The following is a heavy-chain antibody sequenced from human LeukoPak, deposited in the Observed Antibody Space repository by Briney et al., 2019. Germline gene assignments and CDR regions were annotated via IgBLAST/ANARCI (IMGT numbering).Heavy chain of an antibody. CDR3: ARDRDSSGYNYYFDY. CDR1: GFTFSTYG. J-gene: IGHJ4*02. CDR2: IWYDGTNE. Sequence: GRSLRLSCSASGFTFSTYGMNWVRQAPGKGLEWVAVIWYDGTNEYYTDSVKGRFTISRDNSENTLYLQMNRLNAEDAAVYYCARDRDSSGYNYYFDYWGQGTLVTVSS. V-gene: IGHV3-33*01. D-gene: IGHD3-22*01.